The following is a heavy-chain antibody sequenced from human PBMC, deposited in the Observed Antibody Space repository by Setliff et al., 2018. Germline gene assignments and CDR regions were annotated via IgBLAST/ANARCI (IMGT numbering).Heavy chain of an antibody. CDR2: IYHSGST. V-gene: IGHV4-38-2*01. J-gene: IGHJ3*02. CDR1: GYSISSGYY. D-gene: IGHD1-26*01. Sequence: SETLSLTCAVSGYSISSGYYWGWIRQPPGKGLEWIGSIYHSGSTYYNPSLKSRVTISVDTSKNQFSLKLSSVTAADTAVYYCARLQGEWELSTGAAAFDSWGQGTRVTVSS. CDR3: ARLQGEWELSTGAAAFDS.